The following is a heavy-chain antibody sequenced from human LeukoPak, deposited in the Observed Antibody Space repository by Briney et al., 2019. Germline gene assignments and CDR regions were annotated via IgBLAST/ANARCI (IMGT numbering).Heavy chain of an antibody. CDR3: ASRLLGYCSSTSCYGEYYYGMDV. D-gene: IGHD2-2*01. CDR1: GYTFTSYG. CDR2: ISAYNGNT. J-gene: IGHJ6*02. V-gene: IGHV1-18*01. Sequence: ASVKVSCKASGYTFTSYGISWVRQAPGQGLEWMGWISAYNGNTNYAQKLQGRVTMTTDTSTSTAYMELSSLRSEDTAVYYCASRLLGYCSSTSCYGEYYYGMDVWGQGTTVTVSS.